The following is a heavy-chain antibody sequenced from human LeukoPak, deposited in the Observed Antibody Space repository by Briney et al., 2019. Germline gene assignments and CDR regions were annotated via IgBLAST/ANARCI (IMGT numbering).Heavy chain of an antibody. CDR1: GFTFSNYA. D-gene: IGHD6-19*01. J-gene: IGHJ4*02. V-gene: IGHV3-23*01. CDR2: IRGSGGSA. CDR3: AKDDGLVQTFDY. Sequence: GGSLRLSCATPGFTFSNYAMSWVRQAPGKGLEWVSTIRGSGGSAYYGNSVKGRFSISRDNSKNTLYLQMNSLRAEDTAVYYCAKDDGLVQTFDYWGQGTLVTVSS.